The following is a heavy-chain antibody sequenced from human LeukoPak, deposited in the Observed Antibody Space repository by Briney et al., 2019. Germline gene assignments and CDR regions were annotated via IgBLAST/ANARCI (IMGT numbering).Heavy chain of an antibody. CDR1: GFTFDDNA. CDR2: ISWNSGSI. Sequence: PGGSLRLSCAASGFTFDDNAMHWVRQAPGKGLEWVSGISWNSGSIGYADSVKGRFTISRDNAKNSLYLQMNSLRAEDTALYYCAKGYYYYDSSGQVDYWGQGTLVTVSS. CDR3: AKGYYYYDSSGQVDY. V-gene: IGHV3-9*01. D-gene: IGHD3-22*01. J-gene: IGHJ4*02.